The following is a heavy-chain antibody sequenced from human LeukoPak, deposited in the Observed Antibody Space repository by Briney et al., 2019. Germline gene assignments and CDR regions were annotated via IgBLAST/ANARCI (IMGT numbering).Heavy chain of an antibody. J-gene: IGHJ3*02. D-gene: IGHD3-10*01. CDR1: GGSISSGGYY. CDR2: IYYSGST. Sequence: PSQTLSLTCTVSGGSISSGGYYWRWIRQHPGKGLEWIGYIYYSGSTYYNPSLKSRVTISVDTSKNQFSLKLSSVTAADTAVYYCARDGGMVREDKAFDIWGQGTMVTVSS. CDR3: ARDGGMVREDKAFDI. V-gene: IGHV4-31*03.